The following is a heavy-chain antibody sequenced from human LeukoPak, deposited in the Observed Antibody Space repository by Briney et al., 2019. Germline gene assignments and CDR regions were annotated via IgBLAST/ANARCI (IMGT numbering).Heavy chain of an antibody. J-gene: IGHJ4*02. CDR2: IWYDGSNK. CDR1: GFTFSSYG. CDR3: ARSVTYDFWSGYFTAVDY. Sequence: GGSLRLSCAASGFTFSSYGMHWVRQAPGKGLEWVVVIWYDGSNKYYADSVKGRFTISRDNSKNTLYLQMNSLRAEDTAVYYCARSVTYDFWSGYFTAVDYWGQGTLVTVSS. V-gene: IGHV3-33*01. D-gene: IGHD3-3*01.